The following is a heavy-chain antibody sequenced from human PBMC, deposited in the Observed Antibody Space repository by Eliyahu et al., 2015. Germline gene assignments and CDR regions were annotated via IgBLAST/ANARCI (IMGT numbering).Heavy chain of an antibody. D-gene: IGHD3-10*01. Sequence: QITLTESGPTLVKPTQTLTLTCTFSGXSXXTSGVGVGWIRXPPGKALEWLALXYWDDDKRYSPSLKSRLTITKDTSKNQVVLTMTNMDPVDTATYYCAHRSVLDYGSGSYRVWGQGTLVTVSS. CDR2: XYWDDDK. V-gene: IGHV2-5*02. CDR3: AHRSVLDYGSGSYRV. J-gene: IGHJ4*02. CDR1: GXSXXTSGVG.